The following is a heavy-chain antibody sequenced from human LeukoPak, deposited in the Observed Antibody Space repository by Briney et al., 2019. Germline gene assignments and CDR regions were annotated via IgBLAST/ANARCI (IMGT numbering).Heavy chain of an antibody. CDR3: ARPPATASYYYYYMDV. J-gene: IGHJ6*03. CDR2: FYYSGST. CDR1: GDSISSSSYY. Sequence: KPSETLSLTCTVSGDSISSSSYYWGWIRQPPGKGLEWIGSFYYSGSTYYNPSLKSRVTISVDASKNQFSLKLTSVTAADAAVYYCARPPATASYYYYYMDVWGKGTTVTFSS. V-gene: IGHV4-39*07.